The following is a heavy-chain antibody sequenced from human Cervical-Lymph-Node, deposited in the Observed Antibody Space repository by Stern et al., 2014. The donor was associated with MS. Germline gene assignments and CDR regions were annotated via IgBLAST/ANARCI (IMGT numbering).Heavy chain of an antibody. CDR2: IYWDDQK. J-gene: IGHJ4*02. CDR3: AHRTAGPFDY. CDR1: GFSLSTSGLG. Sequence: QVTLKESGPALVKPTQTLTLTCTFSGFSLSTSGLGVGRIRQAPGEAPEWLAYIYWDDQKRYSPSLKSRLTITKDTSKNQVVLTLTNVDPVDTATYYCAHRTAGPFDYWGQGTLVTVSS. V-gene: IGHV2-5*02.